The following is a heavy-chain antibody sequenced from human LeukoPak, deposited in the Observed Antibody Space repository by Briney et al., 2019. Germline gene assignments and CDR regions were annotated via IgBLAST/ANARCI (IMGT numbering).Heavy chain of an antibody. V-gene: IGHV1-46*03. Sequence: ASVKVSCKASGYTFTSYYMHWVRQAPGQGLEWMGIINPSGGGTTYAQKFQGRVTMTRDTSTSTVYMALSSLTSEDTAVYYCARAGYWAATGYATSWGQGTLVTFSS. J-gene: IGHJ5*02. CDR2: INPSGGGT. CDR3: ARAGYWAATGYATS. D-gene: IGHD6-13*01. CDR1: GYTFTSYY.